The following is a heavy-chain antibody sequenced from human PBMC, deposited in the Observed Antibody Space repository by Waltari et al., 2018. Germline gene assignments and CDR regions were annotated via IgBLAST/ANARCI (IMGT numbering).Heavy chain of an antibody. CDR1: AFDFSPYW. V-gene: IGHV3-74*03. J-gene: IGHJ5*02. CDR3: GTLEAVAS. CDR2: VNYAGSRT. Sequence: EVQVVESGGVLVQPVGSLILTCTASAFDFSPYWVHWVRQVSGKGLVCVSGVNYAGSRTKEADPVRGRFTIFRDNARRTVHLQMDNRKVGDTAVYYCGTLEAVASWGQGTLVTVSA.